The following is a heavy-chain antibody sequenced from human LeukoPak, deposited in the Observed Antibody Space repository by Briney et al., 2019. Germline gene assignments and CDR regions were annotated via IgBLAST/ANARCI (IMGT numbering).Heavy chain of an antibody. D-gene: IGHD1-1*01. Sequence: SETLSLTCTVSGGSVNSGSYYWSWIRQPPGKGLEWIGYIYYSGSTNYNPSLKSRVTISVDTSKNQFSLKLSSVTAADTAVYYCARDGPTSVLWGQGTLVTVSS. V-gene: IGHV4-61*01. J-gene: IGHJ4*02. CDR1: GGSVNSGSYY. CDR3: ARDGPTSVL. CDR2: IYYSGST.